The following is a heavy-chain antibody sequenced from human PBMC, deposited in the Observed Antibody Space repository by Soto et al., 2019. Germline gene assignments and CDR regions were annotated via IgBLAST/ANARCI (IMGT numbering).Heavy chain of an antibody. V-gene: IGHV3-13*01. Sequence: LGGSLRLSCAASGFTFSSDDMHWVRQATGKGLEWVSAIGTAGDTYYPGSVKGRFTISRENAKNSLYLQMNSLRAEDTAVYYCARYCSSTSCLRSRYYYYYGMDVWGQGTTVTVSS. J-gene: IGHJ6*02. CDR3: ARYCSSTSCLRSRYYYYYGMDV. CDR2: IGTAGDT. CDR1: GFTFSSDD. D-gene: IGHD2-2*01.